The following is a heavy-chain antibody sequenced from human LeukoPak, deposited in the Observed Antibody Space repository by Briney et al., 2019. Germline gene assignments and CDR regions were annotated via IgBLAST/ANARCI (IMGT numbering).Heavy chain of an antibody. J-gene: IGHJ4*02. D-gene: IGHD3-22*01. V-gene: IGHV5-10-1*04. Sequence: GASLQISCKGSGYRFTSYWISWVRQMPGKGLEWMGRIDPSDSYTNYSPSFQGQVTISADKSISTAYLQWSSLKASDTAMYYCARRGDYYDSSGYAPILSYWGQGTLVTVSS. CDR1: GYRFTSYW. CDR3: ARRGDYYDSSGYAPILSY. CDR2: IDPSDSYT.